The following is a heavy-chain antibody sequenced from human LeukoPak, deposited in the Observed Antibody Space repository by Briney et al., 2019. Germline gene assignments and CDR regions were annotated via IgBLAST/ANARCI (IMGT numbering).Heavy chain of an antibody. CDR2: INACNGNT. CDR1: GYTFTSYA. Sequence: GASVKVSCKASGYTFTSYAMHWVRQSPGQRLEWMGWINACNGNTKYSQKFQGRVTITRDTSASTAYMELSSLRSEDTAVYYCARSPIPYDFWSGYFLAFDYWGQGTLVTVSS. D-gene: IGHD3-3*01. J-gene: IGHJ4*02. CDR3: ARSPIPYDFWSGYFLAFDY. V-gene: IGHV1-3*01.